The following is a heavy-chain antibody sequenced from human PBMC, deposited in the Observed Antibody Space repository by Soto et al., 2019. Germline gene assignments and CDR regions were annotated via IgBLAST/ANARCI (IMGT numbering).Heavy chain of an antibody. J-gene: IGHJ2*01. CDR3: ARGGTVKLRYWYFDL. CDR2: ISAYNGNT. D-gene: IGHD1-7*01. CDR1: GYTFTSYG. V-gene: IGHV1-18*01. Sequence: ASVKVSCKASGYTFTSYGISWVRQAPGQGLEWMGWISAYNGNTNYAQKLQGRVTMTTDTSTSTAYMELRSLRSDDTAVYYCARGGTVKLRYWYFDLWGRGTLVTVSS.